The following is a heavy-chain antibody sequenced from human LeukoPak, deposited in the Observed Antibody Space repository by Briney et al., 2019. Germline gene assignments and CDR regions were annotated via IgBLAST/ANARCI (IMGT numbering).Heavy chain of an antibody. CDR1: GGSISSTDYY. D-gene: IGHD4-17*01. V-gene: IGHV4-31*03. Sequence: SETLSLTCTVSGGSISSTDYYWSWVRQHPGKGLEWIGYIYYSGVTYHNPSLKSRVTISIDTSKNQFSLKLSSVTAADTAMYYCARVWLTVTTGKAFDIWGQGTMVTVSS. J-gene: IGHJ3*02. CDR2: IYYSGVT. CDR3: ARVWLTVTTGKAFDI.